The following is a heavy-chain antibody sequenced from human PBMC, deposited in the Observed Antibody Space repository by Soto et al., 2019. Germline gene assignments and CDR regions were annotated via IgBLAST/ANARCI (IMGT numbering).Heavy chain of an antibody. D-gene: IGHD5-18*01. CDR1: GGTFSSYA. CDR3: VLQLWPQGQVDY. Sequence: SVKVSCKASGGTFSSYAISWLRQAPGQGLEWMGGIIPIFGTANYAQKFQGRVTITADESTSTAYMELSSLRSEDTAVYYCVLQLWPQGQVDYWGQGTLVTVSS. V-gene: IGHV1-69*13. J-gene: IGHJ4*02. CDR2: IIPIFGTA.